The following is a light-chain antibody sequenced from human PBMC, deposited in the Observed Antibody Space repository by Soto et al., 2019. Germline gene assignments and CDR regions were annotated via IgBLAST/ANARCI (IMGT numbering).Light chain of an antibody. Sequence: EIVMTQSPATLSVSPGERATLSCRASQNINNNLAWYQQKPGQGPRLLIYGASSRATGIPARFSGSGSGTGFTLTISSLQSEDLAIYYCQQYNNWPLTFGGGTKVEIK. J-gene: IGKJ4*01. V-gene: IGKV3-15*01. CDR1: QNINNN. CDR2: GAS. CDR3: QQYNNWPLT.